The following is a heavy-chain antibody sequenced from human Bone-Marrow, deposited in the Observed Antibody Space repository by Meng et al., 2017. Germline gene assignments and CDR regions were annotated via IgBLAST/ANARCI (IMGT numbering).Heavy chain of an antibody. CDR3: AREASSSSWYYYGMDV. CDR1: GFTFSSYA. J-gene: IGHJ6*02. D-gene: IGHD6-13*01. Sequence: GESLKISCAASGFTFSSYATSWVRQAPGKGLEWVSAISSSGGGTYYADSVKGRFTISRDNSKNTLNLQMSSLRVEDTAVYYCAREASSSSWYYYGMDVWGQGTTVTVSS. V-gene: IGHV3-23*01. CDR2: ISSSGGGT.